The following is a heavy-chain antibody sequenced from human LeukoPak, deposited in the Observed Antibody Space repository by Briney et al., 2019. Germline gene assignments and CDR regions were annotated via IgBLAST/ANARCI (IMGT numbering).Heavy chain of an antibody. CDR1: GFTFSNYW. V-gene: IGHV3-7*01. D-gene: IGHD6-13*01. CDR2: IKTDGYDK. CDR3: ARFKTPGTIAAASLYGMDV. J-gene: IGHJ6*02. Sequence: GGSLRLSCAASGFTFSNYWMGWVRQAPGKGLEWVANIKTDGYDKYYADSVKGRFTISRDNSKNTLYLQMNSLRAEDTAVYYCARFKTPGTIAAASLYGMDVWGQGTTVTVSS.